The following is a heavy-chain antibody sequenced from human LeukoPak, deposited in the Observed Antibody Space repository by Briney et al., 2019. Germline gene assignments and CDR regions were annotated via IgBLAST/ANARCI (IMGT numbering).Heavy chain of an antibody. CDR2: ISYDGSNK. Sequence: GGSLRLSCAASRFTFSSYAMHWVRQAPGKGLEWVAVISYDGSNKYYADSVKGRFSISRDNSKNTLYLQMNSLRAEDTAVYYCARDPGGRGNSFINNWFDPWGQGTLVTVSS. V-gene: IGHV3-30*04. J-gene: IGHJ5*02. CDR1: RFTFSSYA. D-gene: IGHD6-13*01. CDR3: ARDPGGRGNSFINNWFDP.